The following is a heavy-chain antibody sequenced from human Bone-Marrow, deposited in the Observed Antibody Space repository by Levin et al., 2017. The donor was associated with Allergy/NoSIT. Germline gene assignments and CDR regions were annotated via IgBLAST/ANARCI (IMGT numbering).Heavy chain of an antibody. CDR3: ATYVLRYFDWSRGNAFDI. J-gene: IGHJ3*02. Sequence: GESLKISCKVSGYTLTELSMHWVRQAPGKGLEWMGGFDPEDGETIYAQKFQGRVTMTEDTSTDTAYMELSSLRSEDTAVYYCATYVLRYFDWSRGNAFDIWGQGTMVTVSS. CDR2: FDPEDGET. CDR1: GYTLTELS. D-gene: IGHD3-9*01. V-gene: IGHV1-24*01.